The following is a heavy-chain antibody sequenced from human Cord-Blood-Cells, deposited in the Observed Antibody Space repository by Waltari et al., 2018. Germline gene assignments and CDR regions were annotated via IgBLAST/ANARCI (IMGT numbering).Heavy chain of an antibody. CDR2: LDPEDGET. Sequence: QVQLVQSGAEVKKPGASVKVSCKVSGYTLTELSMHWVRQAPGKGLEWMGGLDPEDGETIDAQKFQGRVTMTEDTATDPAYMELSSLRSEDTAVYYCASRPIYDFWSGYFDYWGQGTLVTVSS. CDR1: GYTLTELS. CDR3: ASRPIYDFWSGYFDY. V-gene: IGHV1-24*01. D-gene: IGHD3-3*01. J-gene: IGHJ4*02.